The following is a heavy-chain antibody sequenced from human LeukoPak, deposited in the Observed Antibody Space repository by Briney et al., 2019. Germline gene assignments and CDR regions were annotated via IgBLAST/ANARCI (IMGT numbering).Heavy chain of an antibody. CDR1: GISFSSYQ. D-gene: IGHD3-10*01. Sequence: GGSLRLSCVTSGISFSSYQMNWVRQAPGKGLEWISYISNRGRSIYYADSVKGRFTISRDNSKNTLYLQMNSLRAEDTAVYYCARAIKTYYYGSEDYYYYYYMDVWGKGTTVTISS. V-gene: IGHV3-48*03. CDR2: ISNRGRSI. J-gene: IGHJ6*03. CDR3: ARAIKTYYYGSEDYYYYYYMDV.